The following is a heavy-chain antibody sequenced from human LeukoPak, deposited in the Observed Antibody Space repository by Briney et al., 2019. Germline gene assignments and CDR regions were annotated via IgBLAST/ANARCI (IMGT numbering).Heavy chain of an antibody. V-gene: IGHV4-39*01. CDR2: IYYSGST. J-gene: IGHJ6*03. CDR3: ASRNYYYYMDV. CDR1: GGSISSSSYY. Sequence: TSETLSLTCTVSGGSISSSSYYWGWIRQPPGKGLEWIGSIYYSGSTYYNPSLKSRVTISVDTSKNQFSLKLSSVTVADTAVYYCASRNYYYYMDVWGKGTTVTVSS.